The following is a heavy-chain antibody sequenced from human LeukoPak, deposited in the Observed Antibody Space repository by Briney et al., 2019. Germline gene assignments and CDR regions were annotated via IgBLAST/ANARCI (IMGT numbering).Heavy chain of an antibody. Sequence: GGSLRLSCAASGFTFSSYAMSWVRQAPGKGLEWVSAISGSGGSTYYADSVKGRFTISRDNSKNTLYLQINSLRAEDTAVYYCAKDHPYYDFWSGTDAFDIWGQGTMVTVSS. V-gene: IGHV3-23*01. CDR2: ISGSGGST. CDR1: GFTFSSYA. J-gene: IGHJ3*02. CDR3: AKDHPYYDFWSGTDAFDI. D-gene: IGHD3-3*01.